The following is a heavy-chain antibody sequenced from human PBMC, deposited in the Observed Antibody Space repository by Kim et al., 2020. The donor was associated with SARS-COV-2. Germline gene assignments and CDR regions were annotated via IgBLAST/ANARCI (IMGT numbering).Heavy chain of an antibody. V-gene: IGHV3-48*02. CDR2: ISIGSSTI. CDR3: AIDRNSQNWFDP. J-gene: IGHJ5*02. CDR1: GFSLSNYA. Sequence: GGSLRLSCTAPGFSLSNYAMNWLRQAPGKGLEWVSYISIGSSTIYYADSVKGRFTISKDNAKNSLYLQMNSLRDEDTAVYYCAIDRNSQNWFDPWGQGTLVPVSS. D-gene: IGHD2-21*01.